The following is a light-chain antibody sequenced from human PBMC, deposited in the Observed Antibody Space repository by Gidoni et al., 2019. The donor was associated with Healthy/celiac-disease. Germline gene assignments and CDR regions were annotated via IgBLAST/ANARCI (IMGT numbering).Light chain of an antibody. CDR3: QQYNSYST. CDR2: KAS. V-gene: IGKV1-5*03. CDR1: QSISSW. Sequence: DIQITQSPSTLSASVGDRVTITCRASQSISSWLDWYQQKPGKAPKLLIYKASSLESGVPSRCSGSGSGTEFTLTISSLQPDDFATYYCQQYNSYSTFGQGTKVEIK. J-gene: IGKJ1*01.